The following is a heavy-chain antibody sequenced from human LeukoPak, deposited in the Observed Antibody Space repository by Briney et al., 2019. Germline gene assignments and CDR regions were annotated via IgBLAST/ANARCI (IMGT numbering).Heavy chain of an antibody. D-gene: IGHD2-15*01. CDR2: IQQHGSET. CDR1: GFIFSNYW. V-gene: IGHV3-7*01. J-gene: IGHJ5*02. CDR3: ARDLEDCSGGSCYSWFDP. Sequence: GGSLRLSCEGSGFIFSNYWMSWVRQAPGKGLEWVANIQQHGSETYYGDSVKGRFTISRDNAKNSLYLQMNSLRAEDTAVYYCARDLEDCSGGSCYSWFDPWGQGTLVTVSS.